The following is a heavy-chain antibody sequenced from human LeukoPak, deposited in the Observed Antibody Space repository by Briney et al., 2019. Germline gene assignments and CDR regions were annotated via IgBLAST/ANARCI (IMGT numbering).Heavy chain of an antibody. D-gene: IGHD6-6*01. CDR3: ARELGGIAARQVGMDV. V-gene: IGHV1-18*01. J-gene: IGHJ6*02. CDR2: ISPYNGNT. Sequence: ASVKVSCKASGYTFTDYGVSWVRQAPGQGLEWMGWISPYNGNTNYAQKLQGRVTMSTDTYTSTAYMELRSLGSDDTAVYYCARELGGIAARQVGMDVWGQGTTVTVSS. CDR1: GYTFTDYG.